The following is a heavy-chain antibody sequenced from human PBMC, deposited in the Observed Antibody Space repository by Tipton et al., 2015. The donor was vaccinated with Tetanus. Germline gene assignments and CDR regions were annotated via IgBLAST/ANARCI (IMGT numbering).Heavy chain of an antibody. CDR2: IYYSGSA. Sequence: TLSLTCTISGGSISGFYWSWIRQPPGKGLEWIGHIYYSGSANYNPSLKSRLTISMDTSNDQLSLRLTSVTAADTAIYYCARDHRLSASYAGWFDPWGQGTLVTVSS. D-gene: IGHD1-26*01. V-gene: IGHV4-59*01. J-gene: IGHJ5*02. CDR1: GGSISGFY. CDR3: ARDHRLSASYAGWFDP.